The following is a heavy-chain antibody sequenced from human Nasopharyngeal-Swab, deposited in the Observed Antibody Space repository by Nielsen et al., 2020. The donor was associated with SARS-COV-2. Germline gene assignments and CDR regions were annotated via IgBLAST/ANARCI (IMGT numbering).Heavy chain of an antibody. CDR2: IYYSGST. Sequence: WIRQPPGKELEWIGYIYYSGSTNYNPSLKSRVTISVDTSKNQFSLKLSSVTAADTAVYYCARQLGYCSGGSCYWGQVLEYNRFDPWGQGTLVTVSS. D-gene: IGHD2-15*01. J-gene: IGHJ5*02. CDR3: ARQLGYCSGGSCYWGQVLEYNRFDP. V-gene: IGHV4-59*08.